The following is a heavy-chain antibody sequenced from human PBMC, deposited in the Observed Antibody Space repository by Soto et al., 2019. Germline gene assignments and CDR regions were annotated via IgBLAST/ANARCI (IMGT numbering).Heavy chain of an antibody. Sequence: SVKVACNASGGTVSGYAISLVRQAPGQGLEWMGGIIPIFGTANYAQKFHGRVTITADKSTRTAYMELSSLRSEDTAVYYCASEAAGIHYWGQGTLVTVSS. V-gene: IGHV1-69*06. CDR3: ASEAAGIHY. J-gene: IGHJ4*02. CDR1: GGTVSGYA. CDR2: IIPIFGTA. D-gene: IGHD6-13*01.